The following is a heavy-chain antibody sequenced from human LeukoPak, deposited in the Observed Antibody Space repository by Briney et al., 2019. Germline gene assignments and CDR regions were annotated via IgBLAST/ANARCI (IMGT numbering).Heavy chain of an antibody. J-gene: IGHJ6*02. V-gene: IGHV3-33*01. D-gene: IGHD2-2*01. Sequence: GGSLRLSCEVSGFTFTRYGMHWVRQAPGKGLEWVAVVWHDGSDNAYAASVKGRFTISRDDTKNMLYLQMNSLRAEDTALYYCARDRTYCSSTSCTRLGMDVWGQGTTVTVSS. CDR3: ARDRTYCSSTSCTRLGMDV. CDR1: GFTFTRYG. CDR2: VWHDGSDN.